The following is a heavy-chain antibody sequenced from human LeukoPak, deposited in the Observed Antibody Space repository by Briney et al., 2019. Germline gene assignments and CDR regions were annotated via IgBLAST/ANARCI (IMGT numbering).Heavy chain of an antibody. J-gene: IGHJ4*02. Sequence: PSETLSLTCTVSGGPMRSYYWGWIRQAPGKGLEWIGLISYSGYTSYSPSLKSRVAISVDTSKSQFSLRLNSVTAADTAIYYCARGRNDNGGMFFDSWAQGTLVTVSS. CDR1: GGPMRSYY. CDR3: ARGRNDNGGMFFDS. D-gene: IGHD4-23*01. V-gene: IGHV4-59*01. CDR2: ISYSGYT.